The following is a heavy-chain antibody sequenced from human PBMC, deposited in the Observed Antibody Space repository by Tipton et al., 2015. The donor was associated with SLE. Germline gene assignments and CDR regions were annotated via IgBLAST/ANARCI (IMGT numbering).Heavy chain of an antibody. CDR3: ARSTLGNWYFDL. CDR2: IHTSGST. CDR1: GGYISSGSYY. D-gene: IGHD7-27*01. J-gene: IGHJ2*01. V-gene: IGHV4-61*02. Sequence: TLSLTCTVSGGYISSGSYYWCWIRQPAGKGLEWIGRIHTSGSTNYSPFLNSRVTISVDMSNNQFSLTLSSVTAADTAVYSCARSTLGNWYFDLWGRGTLVTVSS.